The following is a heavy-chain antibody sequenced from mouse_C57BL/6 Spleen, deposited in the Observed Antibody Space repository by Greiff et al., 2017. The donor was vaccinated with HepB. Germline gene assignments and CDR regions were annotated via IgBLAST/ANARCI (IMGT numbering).Heavy chain of an antibody. J-gene: IGHJ2*01. Sequence: VQRVESGAELVMPGASVKLSCKASGYTFTSYWMHWVKQRPGQGLEWIGEIDPSDSYTNYNQKFKVKSTLTVDKSSSTAYMQLSSLTSEDSAVYYCARGGLRRGDFDYWGQGTTLTVSS. CDR1: GYTFTSYW. CDR3: ARGGLRRGDFDY. D-gene: IGHD2-4*01. V-gene: IGHV1-69*01. CDR2: IDPSDSYT.